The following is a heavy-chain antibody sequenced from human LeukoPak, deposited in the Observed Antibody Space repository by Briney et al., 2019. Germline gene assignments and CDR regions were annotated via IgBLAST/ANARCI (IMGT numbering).Heavy chain of an antibody. V-gene: IGHV4-59*08. J-gene: IGHJ5*02. CDR1: GGSISSYY. D-gene: IGHD6-13*01. CDR2: IYYSGST. Sequence: PSETLSLTCTVSGGSISSYYWSWIRQPPGKGREWIGYIYYSGSTNYNPSLKSRVTISVDTSKNQFSLKVSSVSAADTAVYYCARAYSSSWYWNWFDPWGQGTLVTVSS. CDR3: ARAYSSSWYWNWFDP.